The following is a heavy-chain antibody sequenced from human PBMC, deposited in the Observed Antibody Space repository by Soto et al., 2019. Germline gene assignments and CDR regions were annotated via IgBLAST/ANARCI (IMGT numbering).Heavy chain of an antibody. CDR2: ISANGDLV. Sequence: GGALRLSFAASGFNFDDHAMNWVLLTPGKGLEWVSGISANGDLVGYQKSVKRRFTLSRDNATNSMFLKMSSLRREETDVYYCTRDILRTITNIDYWGQGTLVTVSS. CDR1: GFNFDDHA. CDR3: TRDILRTITNIDY. J-gene: IGHJ4*02. V-gene: IGHV3-9*01. D-gene: IGHD1-20*01.